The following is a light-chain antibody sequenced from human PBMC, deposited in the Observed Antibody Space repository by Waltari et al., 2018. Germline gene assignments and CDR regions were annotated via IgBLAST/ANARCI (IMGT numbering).Light chain of an antibody. V-gene: IGLV3-1*01. Sequence: SYELTQAPSVSVSPGQTASITCSGEKRENNTVYWYQQKSGQSPVLVIHQDTKRPSGIPERFSGSNSGSAATLTITGTQAVDEADYYCQAWDSSAVIFGGGTKLTVL. CDR3: QAWDSSAVI. J-gene: IGLJ2*01. CDR1: KRENNT. CDR2: QDT.